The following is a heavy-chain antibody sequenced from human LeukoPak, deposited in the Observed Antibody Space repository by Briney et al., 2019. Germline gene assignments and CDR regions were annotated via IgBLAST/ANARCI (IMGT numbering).Heavy chain of an antibody. V-gene: IGHV3-30*18. CDR1: GFTFSSYG. J-gene: IGHJ4*02. D-gene: IGHD6-19*01. CDR3: AKDRGSSGWYSGY. Sequence: PGGSLRLSCAASGFTFSSYGMHWVRQAPGKGLEWVAVISYDGSNKYYADSVKGRFTISGDNSKNTLYLQMNSLRAEDTAVYYCAKDRGSSGWYSGYWGQGTLVTVSS. CDR2: ISYDGSNK.